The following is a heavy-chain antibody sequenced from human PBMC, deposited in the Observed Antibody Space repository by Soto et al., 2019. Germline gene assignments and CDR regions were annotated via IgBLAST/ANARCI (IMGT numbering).Heavy chain of an antibody. V-gene: IGHV3-48*02. CDR2: ITSSSSTI. CDR3: ARDNGIAGSFDP. CDR1: GFTFSTYS. J-gene: IGHJ5*02. D-gene: IGHD6-13*01. Sequence: EVQLVESGGGLVQPGGSLRLSCAAPGFTFSTYSMNWVRQAPGKGLEWIAYITSSSSTIFYADSVKGRFTISRDNAKNSLYLQMNSLRDEDTSVYYCARDNGIAGSFDPWGQGTLVTVSS.